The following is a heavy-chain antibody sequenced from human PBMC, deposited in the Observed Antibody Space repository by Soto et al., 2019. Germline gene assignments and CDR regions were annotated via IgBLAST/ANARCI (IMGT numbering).Heavy chain of an antibody. CDR1: GFTFSSYA. J-gene: IGHJ6*02. CDR3: ARDVYCSSTSCSESYGMDV. CDR2: ISYDGSNK. Sequence: QVQLVESGGGVVQPGRSLRLSCAASGFTFSSYAMHWVRQAPGKGLAWVAVISYDGSNKYYADSVKGRFTISRDNSKNTLYLQMNSLRAEDTAVYYCARDVYCSSTSCSESYGMDVWGQGTTVTVSS. D-gene: IGHD2-2*01. V-gene: IGHV3-30-3*01.